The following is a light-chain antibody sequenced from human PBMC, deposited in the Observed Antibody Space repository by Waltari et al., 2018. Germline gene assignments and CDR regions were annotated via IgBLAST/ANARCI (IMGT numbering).Light chain of an antibody. Sequence: DIAMTQSPLSLPVTPGEPASISCKSSQSLLISNGNNFLDWYLQRPGQSPQLLIYMGSNRTSGVPDRFSGSGSGTDFTLKISRVEAEDVGIYYCMQGLQIPLTFGGGTKVEIK. J-gene: IGKJ4*01. CDR2: MGS. V-gene: IGKV2-28*01. CDR3: MQGLQIPLT. CDR1: QSLLISNGNNF.